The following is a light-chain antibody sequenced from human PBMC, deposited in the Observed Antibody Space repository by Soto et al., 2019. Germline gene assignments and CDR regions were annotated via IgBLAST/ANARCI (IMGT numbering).Light chain of an antibody. CDR2: GAS. CDR3: QQFGRSPPSWT. V-gene: IGKV3-20*01. Sequence: ETVLTQSPGTLSLSPGESATLSCRASQSVSSNYLAWYQQKPEQAPRLLMYGASTRATGIPDRFSGSGSGTDFTLTISILEPEDFVVYYCQQFGRSPPSWTFGQGTKVEIK. CDR1: QSVSSNY. J-gene: IGKJ1*01.